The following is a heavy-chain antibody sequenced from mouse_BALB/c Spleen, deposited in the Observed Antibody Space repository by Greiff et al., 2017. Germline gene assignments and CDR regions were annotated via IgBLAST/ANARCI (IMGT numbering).Heavy chain of an antibody. J-gene: IGHJ4*01. CDR1: GFTFSSYA. CDR2: ISSGGSYT. CDR3: AREGRRYDRYYAMDY. V-gene: IGHV5-9-3*01. D-gene: IGHD2-14*01. Sequence: EVQLVESGGGLVKPGGSLKLSCAASGFTFSSYAMSWVRQTPEKRLEWVATISSGGSYTYYPDSVKGRFTISRDNAKNTLYLQMSSLRSEDTAMYYCAREGRRYDRYYAMDYWGQGTSVTVSS.